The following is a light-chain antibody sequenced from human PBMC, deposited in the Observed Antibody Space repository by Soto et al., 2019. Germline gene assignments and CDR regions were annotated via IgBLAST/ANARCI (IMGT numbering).Light chain of an antibody. J-gene: IGKJ2*01. CDR2: RAS. Sequence: EIVLAQSPGTLSLSPGERATLSCRASQSVNNSYLAWYQQKPGQAPRLLMYRASSRATGIPDRFSGSGSGTDFTLTISRLEPEDFAVYFCQQYGTSPGTFGQGTKLEIK. CDR3: QQYGTSPGT. V-gene: IGKV3-20*01. CDR1: QSVNNSY.